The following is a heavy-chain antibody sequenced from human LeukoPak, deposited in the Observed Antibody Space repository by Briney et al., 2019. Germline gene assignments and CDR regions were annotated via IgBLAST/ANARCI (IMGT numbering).Heavy chain of an antibody. D-gene: IGHD3-10*01. CDR3: ARDSYGSGSYPNNYYYYYMDV. CDR1: GGSISSSSYY. CDR2: IYYSGST. V-gene: IGHV4-39*07. Sequence: SETLSLTCTVSGGSISSSSYYWGWIRQPPGKGLEWIGSIYYSGSTYYNPSLKSRVTISVDTSKNQFSLKLSSVTAADTAVYYCARDSYGSGSYPNNYYYYYMDVWGKGTTVTISS. J-gene: IGHJ6*03.